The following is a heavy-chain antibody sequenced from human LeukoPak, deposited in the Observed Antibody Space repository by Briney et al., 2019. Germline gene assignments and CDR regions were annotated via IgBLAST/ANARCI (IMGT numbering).Heavy chain of an antibody. V-gene: IGHV3-23*01. J-gene: IGHJ4*02. Sequence: GGSLRLSCAASGFTFSYYAMSSVRQAPGKGLEWVSAISGSGDSTYYADSVKGRFTISRDNSKNTLYLQMNSLRAEDTAVYYCAKDPHVLRFLEWLSAFDYWGQGTLVTVSS. CDR1: GFTFSYYA. CDR3: AKDPHVLRFLEWLSAFDY. CDR2: ISGSGDST. D-gene: IGHD3-3*01.